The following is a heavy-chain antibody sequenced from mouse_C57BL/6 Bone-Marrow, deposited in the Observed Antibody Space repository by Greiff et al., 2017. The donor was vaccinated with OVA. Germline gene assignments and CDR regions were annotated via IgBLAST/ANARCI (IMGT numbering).Heavy chain of an antibody. CDR2: INPSSGYT. Sequence: VQLQQSGAELAKPGASVKLSCKASGYTFTSYWMHWVKQRPGQGLEWIGYINPSSGYTKYNQKFKDKATLTADKSSSTAYMQLSSLTYEDSAVYYCARSAQATRAWFAYWGQGTLVTVSA. J-gene: IGHJ3*01. D-gene: IGHD3-2*02. V-gene: IGHV1-7*01. CDR3: ARSAQATRAWFAY. CDR1: GYTFTSYW.